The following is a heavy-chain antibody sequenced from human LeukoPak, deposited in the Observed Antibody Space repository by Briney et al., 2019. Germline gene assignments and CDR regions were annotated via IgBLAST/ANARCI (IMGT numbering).Heavy chain of an antibody. J-gene: IGHJ6*03. CDR1: GGSISSSSYY. CDR2: IYYSGST. V-gene: IGHV4-39*01. Sequence: SGTLSLTCTVSGGSISSSSYYWGWIRPPPGKGLGWIGGIYYSGSTYYNPSLKSRVTISVDTSKNQFSLKLSSVTAADTAVYYCARLHYDSSGYYSYYYYYYYMDVWGKGTTVTISS. D-gene: IGHD3-22*01. CDR3: ARLHYDSSGYYSYYYYYYYMDV.